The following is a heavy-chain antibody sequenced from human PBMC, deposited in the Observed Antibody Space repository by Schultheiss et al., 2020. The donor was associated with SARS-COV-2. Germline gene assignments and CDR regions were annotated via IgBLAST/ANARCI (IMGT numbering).Heavy chain of an antibody. Sequence: SQTLSLTCPVSGGSISSYYWSWIRQHPGKGLEWIGYIYYSGSTYYNPSLKSRVTISVDTSKNQFSLKLSSVTAADTAVYYCARAGSYDFWSGYYTDYYYYGMDVWGQGTTVTVSS. CDR1: GGSISSYY. D-gene: IGHD3-3*01. CDR3: ARAGSYDFWSGYYTDYYYYGMDV. J-gene: IGHJ6*02. CDR2: IYYSGST. V-gene: IGHV4-31*03.